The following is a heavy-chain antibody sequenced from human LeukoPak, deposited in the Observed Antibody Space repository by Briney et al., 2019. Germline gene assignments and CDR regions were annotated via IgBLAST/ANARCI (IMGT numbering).Heavy chain of an antibody. D-gene: IGHD1-26*01. CDR1: GGSFSGYY. V-gene: IGHV4-34*01. Sequence: SETLSLTCAVYGGSFSGYYWSWIRQPPGKGLEWIGEINHSGSTNYNPSLKSRVTISVDTSKNQFSLKLSSVTAADTAVYYCARGQGGSLFFDYWGQGTLVTVSS. CDR3: ARGQGGSLFFDY. J-gene: IGHJ4*02. CDR2: INHSGST.